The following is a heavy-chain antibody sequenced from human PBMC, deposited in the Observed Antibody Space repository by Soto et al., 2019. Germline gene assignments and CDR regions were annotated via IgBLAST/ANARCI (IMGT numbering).Heavy chain of an antibody. D-gene: IGHD1-7*01. J-gene: IGHJ4*02. CDR2: ISYDGSNK. V-gene: IGHV3-30*18. CDR3: AKVDWNSGSVDY. Sequence: PGGSLRLSCAASGFTFSSYGMHWVRKAPGKGLEWVAVISYDGSNKYYADSVKGRFTISRDNSKNTLYLQMNSLRAEDTAVYYCAKVDWNSGSVDYWGQGTLVTVSS. CDR1: GFTFSSYG.